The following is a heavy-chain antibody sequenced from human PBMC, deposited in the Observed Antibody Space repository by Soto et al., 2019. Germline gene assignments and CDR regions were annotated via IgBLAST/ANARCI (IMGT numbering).Heavy chain of an antibody. D-gene: IGHD4-17*01. V-gene: IGHV3-23*01. CDR1: GFTFSSYA. J-gene: IGHJ3*02. CDR2: ISGSGGST. CDR3: AKDTTVARKIGWAFDI. Sequence: PGGSLRLSCAASGFTFSSYAMSWVRQAPGKGLEWVSAISGSGGSTYYADSVKGRFTISRDNSKNTLYLQMNSLRAEDTAVYYCAKDTTVARKIGWAFDIWGQGTMVTVSS.